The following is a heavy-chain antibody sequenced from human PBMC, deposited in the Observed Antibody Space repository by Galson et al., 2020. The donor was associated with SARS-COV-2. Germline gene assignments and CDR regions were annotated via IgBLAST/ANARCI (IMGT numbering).Heavy chain of an antibody. Sequence: GGSLRLSCPGSGFTLNTYDMHWVRQATGKGLEWVSVIGTAGDPSYLGSVKGRFTISRENAKNSFHLQMNSLREEDTAVYYCTTGPTVPWYYFDYWGQGTLVTVSS. V-gene: IGHV3-13*05. CDR2: IGTAGDP. D-gene: IGHD4-17*01. CDR1: GFTLNTYD. CDR3: TTGPTVPWYYFDY. J-gene: IGHJ4*02.